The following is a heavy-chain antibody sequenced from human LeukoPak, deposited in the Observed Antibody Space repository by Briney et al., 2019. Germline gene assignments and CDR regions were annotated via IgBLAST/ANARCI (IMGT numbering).Heavy chain of an antibody. CDR2: MNPYSGNT. J-gene: IGHJ6*03. CDR1: GYSFTSYD. CDR3: ARGRRKRWLRWYYYYYMDV. V-gene: IGHV1-8*01. D-gene: IGHD5-24*01. Sequence: SVTVSCKHSGYSFTSYDIMWLRQATAQGLEGMGWMNPYSGNTGYAQKVQGRITMTRNTSISTAYMELSSLRSEDTAVYYCARGRRKRWLRWYYYYYMDVWGKGTTVTVSS.